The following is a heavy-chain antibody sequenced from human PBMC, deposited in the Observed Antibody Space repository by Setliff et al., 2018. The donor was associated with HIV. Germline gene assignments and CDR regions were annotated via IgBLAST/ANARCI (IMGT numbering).Heavy chain of an antibody. Sequence: GESLKISCKGSGYSFSNYWIAWVRQMPGKGLEWMGAIYPGDSDTRYSQSFRGQVTISADKSISTAYLQWSSLKASDTAMYYCARAGSFDPYYYMDVWGKGTTVTVSS. D-gene: IGHD3-10*01. J-gene: IGHJ6*03. CDR2: IYPGDSDT. CDR1: GYSFSNYW. V-gene: IGHV5-51*01. CDR3: ARAGSFDPYYYMDV.